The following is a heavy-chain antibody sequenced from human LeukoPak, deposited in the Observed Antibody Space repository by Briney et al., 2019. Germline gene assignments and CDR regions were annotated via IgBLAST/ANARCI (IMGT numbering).Heavy chain of an antibody. D-gene: IGHD6-19*01. CDR3: ARGGKRSVAVAYY. J-gene: IGHJ4*02. Sequence: PSETLSLTCTVSGGSISSYYWSWIRQPPGKGLEWIGYIYYSGSTNYNPSLKSRVTISVDTSKNQFSLKLSSVTAADTAVYYCARGGKRSVAVAYYWGQGTLVTVSS. V-gene: IGHV4-59*01. CDR2: IYYSGST. CDR1: GGSISSYY.